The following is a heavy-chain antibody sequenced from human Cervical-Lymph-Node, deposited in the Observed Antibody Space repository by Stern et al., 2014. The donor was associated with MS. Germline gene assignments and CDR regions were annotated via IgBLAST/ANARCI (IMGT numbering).Heavy chain of an antibody. V-gene: IGHV3-9*01. CDR1: GLTFDDYA. CDR3: AKDGSSSLTGGAFDI. D-gene: IGHD6-13*01. Sequence: VQLEESGGGLVQPGRSLRLSCAVSGLTFDDYAMHWVRHAPGKGLEWVSGISWNSDNIGYAESVKGRFTISRDNVKNSLYLQMNTLRPEDTAFYYCAKDGSSSLTGGAFDIWGQGTMVTVSS. J-gene: IGHJ3*02. CDR2: ISWNSDNI.